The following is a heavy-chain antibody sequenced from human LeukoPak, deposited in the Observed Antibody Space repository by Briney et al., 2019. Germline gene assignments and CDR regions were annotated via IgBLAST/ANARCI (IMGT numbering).Heavy chain of an antibody. Sequence: GASVTVSCTASGYTFNAYYMHWVRQAPGQGLEWMGRINPNSGDTSIAQKFLGRVTMTRDTPISTAYIELSSLRSGDAAVYYCARAYYYDSSAYYFDYWGQGTLVTVSS. CDR1: GYTFNAYY. CDR3: ARAYYYDSSAYYFDY. D-gene: IGHD3-22*01. CDR2: INPNSGDT. V-gene: IGHV1-2*06. J-gene: IGHJ4*02.